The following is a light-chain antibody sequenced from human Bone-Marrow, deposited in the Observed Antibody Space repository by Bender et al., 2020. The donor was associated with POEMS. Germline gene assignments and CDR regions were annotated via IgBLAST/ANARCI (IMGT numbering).Light chain of an antibody. J-gene: IGLJ1*01. CDR3: QVWDMTSNVYV. CDR2: DDN. CDR1: HIGGKS. Sequence: SYVLTQPPSVSVAPGQTAIITCGGNHIGGKSVHWYQQKPGQAPVLVVYDDNDRPSGIPARFSGSNSGRTATLTISRVEAGDEADYFCQVWDMTSNVYVFGTGTKVTVL. V-gene: IGLV3-21*02.